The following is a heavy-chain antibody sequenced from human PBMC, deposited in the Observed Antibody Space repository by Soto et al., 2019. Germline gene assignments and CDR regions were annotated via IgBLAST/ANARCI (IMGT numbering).Heavy chain of an antibody. CDR3: VTFQERTPRWGPLGDX. CDR2: IHYSGMT. Sequence: SETLSLTCGVYGRSFSAYYWNWIRQSPEKGLEWISYIHYSGMTNYNPSLKSLVSISRDTSKRQFSLKLTSVTAADTAVYYCVTFQERTPRWGPLGDXWGQGTLVTVSX. CDR1: GRSFSAYY. D-gene: IGHD3-16*01. J-gene: IGHJ4*02. V-gene: IGHV4-34*01.